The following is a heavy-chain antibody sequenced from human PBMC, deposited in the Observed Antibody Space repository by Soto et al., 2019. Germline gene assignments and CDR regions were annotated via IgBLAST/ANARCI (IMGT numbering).Heavy chain of an antibody. V-gene: IGHV4-30-4*01. J-gene: IGHJ4*02. Sequence: QVQLQESGPGLVKPSQTLSLTCTVSGGSLRSGDYYWSWVRQPPGKGLEWIGYIYYSGSTYYNPSLKSRVTISVDTSKHQFSLKLSSVTAADTAVYYCARVFRAGYYDFWSGYSLFDYWGQGTLVTVSS. D-gene: IGHD3-3*01. CDR1: GGSLRSGDYY. CDR2: IYYSGST. CDR3: ARVFRAGYYDFWSGYSLFDY.